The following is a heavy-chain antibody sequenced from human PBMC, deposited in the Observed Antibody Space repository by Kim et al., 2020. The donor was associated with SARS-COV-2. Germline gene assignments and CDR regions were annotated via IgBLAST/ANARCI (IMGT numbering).Heavy chain of an antibody. J-gene: IGHJ4*02. CDR2: ISYDGSNI. D-gene: IGHD6-13*01. V-gene: IGHV3-30*18. CDR1: GFTFSIYG. Sequence: GGSLRLSCVASGFTFSIYGMHWVRQAPGKGLEWVAVISYDGSNIFYADSVKGRFTISRDNSKTTLFLEMSSLRTEDTAVYFCAKDREGSSWYFDYFDYWGQGTLVTGSS. CDR3: AKDREGSSWYFDYFDY.